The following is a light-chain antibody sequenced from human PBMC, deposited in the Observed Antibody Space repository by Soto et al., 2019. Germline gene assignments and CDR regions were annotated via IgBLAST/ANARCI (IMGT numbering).Light chain of an antibody. CDR1: SSDVGSYNL. CDR2: EVS. J-gene: IGLJ1*01. CDR3: CSYSGSSTSPYV. Sequence: QSVLTQPASVSGSPGQSITISCTGTSSDVGSYNLVSWYQQHPDKAPKLMIYEVSKRPSGVSNRFSGSKSGNTASLTISGLQADDEADYYCCSYSGSSTSPYVFGTGTKLTVL. V-gene: IGLV2-23*02.